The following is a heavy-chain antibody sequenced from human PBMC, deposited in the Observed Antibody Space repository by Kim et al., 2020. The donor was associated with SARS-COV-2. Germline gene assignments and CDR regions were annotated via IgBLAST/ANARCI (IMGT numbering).Heavy chain of an antibody. CDR2: ISTSGATI. V-gene: IGHV3-23*01. J-gene: IGHJ4*02. CDR3: VKGGGGSVIDY. CDR1: GFTFNNQG. Sequence: GGSLRLSCAGPGFTFNNQGMTWVRQAPGQGLEWVSTISTSGATIYYADSVKGRFTISRDNSKNTLYLQMDSLRAEDMAIYYCVKGGGGSVIDYWGQGTL. D-gene: IGHD3-10*01.